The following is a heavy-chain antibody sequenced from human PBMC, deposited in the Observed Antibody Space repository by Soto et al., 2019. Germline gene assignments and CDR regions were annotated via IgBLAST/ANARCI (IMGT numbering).Heavy chain of an antibody. CDR1: GDSINNGEYY. Sequence: QVQLQESGPGLLKPSQTLSLTCNVSGDSINNGEYYWSWFRQPPGKGLEWIGYIYYNEVTYYNPSLKRCPTVSLDTSKNQVSLQLTSVTAADTAVYYCARYHTVTTGAFDIWGPGTMVTVSS. V-gene: IGHV4-30-4*01. CDR3: ARYHTVTTGAFDI. D-gene: IGHD4-17*01. CDR2: IYYNEVT. J-gene: IGHJ3*02.